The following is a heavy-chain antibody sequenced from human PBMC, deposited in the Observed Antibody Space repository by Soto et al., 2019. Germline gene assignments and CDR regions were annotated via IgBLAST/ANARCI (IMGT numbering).Heavy chain of an antibody. D-gene: IGHD1-1*01. CDR2: ISGSGDNT. V-gene: IGHV3-23*01. Sequence: EVQLLESGGGLVQPGGSLRLSCAASGFTFSSYSMTWVRQAPGKGLEWVSDISGSGDNTYYADSVKGRFTISRDNSKNTLDLQMNSLRAEDTALYYCAKRERGPASGPYWGQGTLVTVSS. J-gene: IGHJ4*02. CDR1: GFTFSSYS. CDR3: AKRERGPASGPY.